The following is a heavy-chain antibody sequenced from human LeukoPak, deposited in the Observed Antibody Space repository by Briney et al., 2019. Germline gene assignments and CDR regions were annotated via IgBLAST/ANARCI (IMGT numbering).Heavy chain of an antibody. V-gene: IGHV4-34*01. CDR1: GGSFSGYY. D-gene: IGHD6-19*01. CDR2: INHSGST. Sequence: SETLSLTCAVYGGSFSGYYWSWIRQPPGKGLEWIGEINHSGSTNYNPSLKSRVTISVDTSKNQFSLKLSSVTAADTAVYYCARVISSGWGPFDYWGQGTLVTVSS. J-gene: IGHJ4*02. CDR3: ARVISSGWGPFDY.